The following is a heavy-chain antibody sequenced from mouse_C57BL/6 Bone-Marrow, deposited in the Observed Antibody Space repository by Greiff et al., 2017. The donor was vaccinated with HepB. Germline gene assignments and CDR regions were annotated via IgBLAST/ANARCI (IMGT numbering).Heavy chain of an antibody. CDR1: GYTFTDYN. CDR3: ARINYYGSSYDFDY. J-gene: IGHJ2*01. CDR2: INPNNGGT. V-gene: IGHV1-18*01. D-gene: IGHD1-1*01. Sequence: VQLQQSGPELVKPGASVKIPCKASGYTFTDYNMDWVKQSHGKSLEWIGDINPNNGGTIYNQKFKGKATLTVDKSSSTAYMELRSLTSEDTAVYYCARINYYGSSYDFDYWGQGTTLTVSS.